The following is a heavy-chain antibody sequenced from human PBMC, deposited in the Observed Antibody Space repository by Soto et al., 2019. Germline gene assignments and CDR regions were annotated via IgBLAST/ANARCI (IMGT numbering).Heavy chain of an antibody. J-gene: IGHJ6*02. Sequence: QVQLVQSGAEVKKPGSSVKVSCKASGGTFSSYAISWVRQAPGQGLEWMGGIIPIFGTANYAQKFQGRVTITADESXXTXYXXLSSLRSEDTAVYYCARVKEVVVAASFHYCYGMDVWGQGTTVTVSS. V-gene: IGHV1-69*12. CDR2: IIPIFGTA. D-gene: IGHD2-15*01. CDR3: ARVKEVVVAASFHYCYGMDV. CDR1: GGTFSSYA.